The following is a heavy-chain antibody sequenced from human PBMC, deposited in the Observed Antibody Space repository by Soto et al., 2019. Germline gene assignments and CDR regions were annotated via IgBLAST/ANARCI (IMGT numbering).Heavy chain of an antibody. V-gene: IGHV1-18*01. Sequence: ASLKVSCKASGYTFTNCGISWVRQAPGQGLEWMGWISAYNGNTNYAQKLQGRVTMTTDTSTSTAYMELRSLRSDDTAVYYCARLYSSSFSHLYYYYYYMDVWGKGTTVTVSS. CDR3: ARLYSSSFSHLYYYYYYMDV. CDR1: GYTFTNCG. D-gene: IGHD6-6*01. CDR2: ISAYNGNT. J-gene: IGHJ6*03.